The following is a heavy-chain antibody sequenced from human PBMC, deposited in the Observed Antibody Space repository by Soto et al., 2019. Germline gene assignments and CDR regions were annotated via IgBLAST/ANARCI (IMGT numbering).Heavy chain of an antibody. D-gene: IGHD3-3*01. Sequence: EVQLLESGGGLVQPGGSLRLSCAASGFTFSSYAMSWVRQAPGKGLEWVSAISGSGGSTYYADSVKGRFTISRDNSKNTRYLQMNSRRAEDTAVYYCAKDGKSQSRAITIFGVVPYYYYGMDVWGQGTTVTVSS. V-gene: IGHV3-23*01. CDR2: ISGSGGST. J-gene: IGHJ6*02. CDR3: AKDGKSQSRAITIFGVVPYYYYGMDV. CDR1: GFTFSSYA.